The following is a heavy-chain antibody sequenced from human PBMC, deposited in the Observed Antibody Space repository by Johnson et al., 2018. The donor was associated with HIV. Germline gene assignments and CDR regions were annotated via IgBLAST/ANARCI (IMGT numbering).Heavy chain of an antibody. V-gene: IGHV3-33*08. D-gene: IGHD6-13*01. Sequence: QVQLVESGGGVVQPGRSLRLSCAASGFTFNDYGMHWVRQAPGKGLEWVAVIWYDGSNKYYADSVKGRFTISRDNSTLYLQMNSLRVEDTAVYYCARGRIATGGMRGGAFDVWGQGTMVTVSP. CDR1: GFTFNDYG. CDR3: ARGRIATGGMRGGAFDV. CDR2: IWYDGSNK. J-gene: IGHJ3*01.